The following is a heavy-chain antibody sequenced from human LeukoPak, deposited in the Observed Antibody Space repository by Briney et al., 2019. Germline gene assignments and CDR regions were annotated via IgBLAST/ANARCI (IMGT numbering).Heavy chain of an antibody. Sequence: ASVKVSCKVSGYTLTELSMHWVRQAPGKGLEWMGCFDPEDGETIYAQKFQGRVTMTEDTSTDTAYMELSSLRSEDTAVYYCATDIMITFGGVIVSDYWGQGTLVTVSS. CDR3: ATDIMITFGGVIVSDY. J-gene: IGHJ4*02. V-gene: IGHV1-24*01. CDR2: FDPEDGET. CDR1: GYTLTELS. D-gene: IGHD3-16*02.